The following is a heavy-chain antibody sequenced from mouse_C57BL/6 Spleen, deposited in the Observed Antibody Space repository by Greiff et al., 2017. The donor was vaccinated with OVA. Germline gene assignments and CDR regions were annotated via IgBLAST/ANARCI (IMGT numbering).Heavy chain of an antibody. CDR2: IYPGDGDT. D-gene: IGHD1-1*01. J-gene: IGHJ2*01. V-gene: IGHV1-82*01. CDR1: GYAFSSSW. Sequence: VQLQQSGPELVKPGASVKISCKASGYAFSSSWMNWVKQRPGKGLEWIGRIYPGDGDTNYNGKFKGKATLTADKSSSTAYMQLSSLTSEDSAVYCCARRGVATGGYFDYWGQGTTLTVSS. CDR3: ARRGVATGGYFDY.